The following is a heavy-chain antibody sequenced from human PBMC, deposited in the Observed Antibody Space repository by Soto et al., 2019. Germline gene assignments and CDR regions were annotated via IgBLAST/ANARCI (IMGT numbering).Heavy chain of an antibody. V-gene: IGHV3-53*01. J-gene: IGHJ5*02. CDR1: GFTISSNY. CDR2: IYSGGST. CDR3: AKDYLRWAQS. Sequence: GGSLRLSCAASGFTISSNYLSWVRQAPGKGLEWVSVIYSGGSTYYADSVKGRFTISRDNSKNTLYLQMNSLRAEDTAVYYCAKDYLRWAQSWGQGTLVTVSS. D-gene: IGHD1-26*01.